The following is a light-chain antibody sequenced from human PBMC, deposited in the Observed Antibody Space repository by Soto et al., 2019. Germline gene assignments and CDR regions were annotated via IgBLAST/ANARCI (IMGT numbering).Light chain of an antibody. CDR3: QQRTTWPLT. CDR2: DAT. Sequence: EIVMTQSPANLSLSPGERATLSCRASQSVTTYLVWYQQKPGQAPRLLIYDATNRATCIPARFTAAGSGTDFTLTISSLEPEDSAVYFCQQRTTWPLTFGGGTKVEIK. CDR1: QSVTTY. J-gene: IGKJ4*01. V-gene: IGKV3-11*01.